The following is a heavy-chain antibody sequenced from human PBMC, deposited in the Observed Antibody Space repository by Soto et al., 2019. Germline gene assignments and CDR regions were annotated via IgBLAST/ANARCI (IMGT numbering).Heavy chain of an antibody. J-gene: IGHJ4*02. CDR3: AHRVLRTVFGLVTTTAIYFDF. D-gene: IGHD3-3*01. CDR1: GFSLTTSGVG. CDR2: IYWDDDK. Sequence: QITLNESGPTVVRPTETLTLTCRFSGFSLTTSGVGVGWIRQSPGKAPEWLGLIYWDDDKRYSASLKSRLTLTKDTSKNQGVLTVSDLDPTDTATYYCAHRVLRTVFGLVTTTAIYFDFWGQGTPVAVSS. V-gene: IGHV2-5*02.